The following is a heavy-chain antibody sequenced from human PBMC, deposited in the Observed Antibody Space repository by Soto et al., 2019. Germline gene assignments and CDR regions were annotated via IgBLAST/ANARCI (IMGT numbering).Heavy chain of an antibody. CDR1: EGTFSSYA. Sequence: QVQLVQSGAEVKKPGSSVKVSCKASEGTFSSYAISWVRQAPGQGLEWMGGIIPIFGTANYAQKFQGRVTITTDESTSTAYMELSSLRSEDTAVYYCARTTYYYDSSGYAPYYYYYYGMDVWGQGTTVTVSS. CDR2: IIPIFGTA. J-gene: IGHJ6*02. D-gene: IGHD3-22*01. V-gene: IGHV1-69*05. CDR3: ARTTYYYDSSGYAPYYYYYYGMDV.